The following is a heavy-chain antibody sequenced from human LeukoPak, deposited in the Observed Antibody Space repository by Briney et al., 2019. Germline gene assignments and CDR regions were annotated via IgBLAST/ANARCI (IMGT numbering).Heavy chain of an antibody. V-gene: IGHV3-9*01. CDR1: GFTFDDYA. CDR3: AKPAHSSGYPYYFDY. Sequence: GRSLRLSCAASGFTFDDYAMHWVRQAPGKGLEWVSGISWNSGSIGYADSVKGRFTISRDNAKNSLYLQMNSLRAEDTAVYYCAKPAHSSGYPYYFDYWGQGTLVTVSS. J-gene: IGHJ4*02. D-gene: IGHD3-22*01. CDR2: ISWNSGSI.